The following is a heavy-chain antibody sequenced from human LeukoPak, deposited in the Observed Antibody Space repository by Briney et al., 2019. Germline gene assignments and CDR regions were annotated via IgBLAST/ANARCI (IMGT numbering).Heavy chain of an antibody. Sequence: GGSLRLSCAASGFTVSSNYMSWVRQAPGKGLEWVSVIYSGGSTYYADSVKGRFTISRDNSKNTLYLQMSSLSAGDTAVYYCARDHDDTLTGYSPGRWGQGTQVTVSS. J-gene: IGHJ4*02. D-gene: IGHD3-9*01. CDR3: ARDHDDTLTGYSPGR. V-gene: IGHV3-66*02. CDR2: IYSGGST. CDR1: GFTVSSNY.